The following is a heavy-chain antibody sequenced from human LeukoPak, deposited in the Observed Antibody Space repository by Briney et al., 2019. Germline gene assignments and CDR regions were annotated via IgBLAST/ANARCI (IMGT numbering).Heavy chain of an antibody. CDR1: GFPFSSYG. CDR2: ISFDGGYE. Sequence: VQPGGSLRLSCAASGFPFSSYGMHWVRQAPGKGLEGVAVISFDGGYENYGDSVKGRFTTSRDNAKNTLYLQMNSLRVEDTSVYYCAKDPGAYYFDYWGQGTLVTVSS. CDR3: AKDPGAYYFDY. V-gene: IGHV3-30*18. J-gene: IGHJ4*02.